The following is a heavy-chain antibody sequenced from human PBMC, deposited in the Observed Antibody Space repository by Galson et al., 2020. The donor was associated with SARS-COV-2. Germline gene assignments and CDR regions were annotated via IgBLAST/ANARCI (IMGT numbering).Heavy chain of an antibody. CDR2: ISAYNGNT. V-gene: IGHV1-18*01. CDR3: ARDEGRLTIFGGVVQSVPMDV. CDR1: GYTFTSYG. J-gene: IGHJ6*03. Sequence: ASVKVSCKASGYTFTSYGISWVRQAPGQGLEWMGWISAYNGNTNYAQKLQGRVTMTTDTSTSTAYMELRSLRSDDTAVYYCARDEGRLTIFGGVVQSVPMDVWGKGTTVTVSS. D-gene: IGHD3-3*01.